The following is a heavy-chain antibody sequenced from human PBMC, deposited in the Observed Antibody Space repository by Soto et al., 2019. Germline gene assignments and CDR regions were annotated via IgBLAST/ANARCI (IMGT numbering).Heavy chain of an antibody. D-gene: IGHD1-26*01. J-gene: IGHJ4*02. Sequence: GGSLRLSCAASGFTFSSYWMTWVRQAPGEGLEWVANIKQDGSEKYYVDSVRGRFTMSRDNAKNSLYLQMNSLRAEDTAVYYCARVVGATQMDFDYWGQGTLVTVSS. CDR3: ARVVGATQMDFDY. CDR1: GFTFSSYW. V-gene: IGHV3-7*01. CDR2: IKQDGSEK.